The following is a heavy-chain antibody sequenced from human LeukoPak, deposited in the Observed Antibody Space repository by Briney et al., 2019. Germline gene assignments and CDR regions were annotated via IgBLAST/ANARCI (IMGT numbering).Heavy chain of an antibody. J-gene: IGHJ5*02. CDR2: IYYSGST. Sequence: SETLSLTCTVSGGSISSSSYYWGWIRQPPGKGLEWIGYIYYSGSTNYNPSLKSRVTISVDTSKNQFSLKLSSVTAADTAVYYCARSRSPWGKPFDPWGQGTLVTVSS. V-gene: IGHV4-61*05. CDR3: ARSRSPWGKPFDP. CDR1: GGSISSSSYY. D-gene: IGHD3-16*01.